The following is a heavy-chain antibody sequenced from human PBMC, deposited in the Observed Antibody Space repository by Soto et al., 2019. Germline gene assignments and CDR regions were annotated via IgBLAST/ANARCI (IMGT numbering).Heavy chain of an antibody. CDR1: GFTFSSYS. CDR3: AREDNDILTGPTDY. Sequence: GGSLRLSCAASGFTFSSYSMNWVRQAPGKGLEWVSSISSSSSYIYYADSVKGRFTISRDNAKNSLYLQMNSLRAEDTAVYYCAREDNDILTGPTDYWGQGTMVTVSS. J-gene: IGHJ4*02. D-gene: IGHD3-9*01. V-gene: IGHV3-21*01. CDR2: ISSSSSYI.